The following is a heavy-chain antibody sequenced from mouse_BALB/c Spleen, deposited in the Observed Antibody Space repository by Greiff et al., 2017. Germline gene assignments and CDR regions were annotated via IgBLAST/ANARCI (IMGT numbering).Heavy chain of an antibody. Sequence: EVQLQESGGGLVQPKGSLKLSCAASGFTFNTYAMNWVRQAPGKGLEWVARIRSKSNNYATYYADSVKDRFTISRDDSQSMLYLQMNNLKTEDTAMYYCVGYYDWYFDVWGAGTTVTVSS. CDR3: VGYYDWYFDV. D-gene: IGHD2-4*01. J-gene: IGHJ1*01. V-gene: IGHV10-1*02. CDR2: IRSKSNNYAT. CDR1: GFTFNTYA.